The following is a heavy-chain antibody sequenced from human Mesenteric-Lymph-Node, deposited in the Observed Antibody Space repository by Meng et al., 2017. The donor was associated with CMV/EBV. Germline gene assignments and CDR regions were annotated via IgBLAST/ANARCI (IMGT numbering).Heavy chain of an antibody. J-gene: IGHJ6*02. Sequence: GGSLRLSCKGSGYSFATHWIGWVRQMPGKGLEWMGIIYPADSDTRYSPSFQGQVTISADKSISTAYLQWSSLKASDTAMYYCARLSLPGGFGMDVWGQGTTVTVSS. V-gene: IGHV5-51*01. CDR3: ARLSLPGGFGMDV. CDR2: IYPADSDT. D-gene: IGHD1-14*01. CDR1: GYSFATHW.